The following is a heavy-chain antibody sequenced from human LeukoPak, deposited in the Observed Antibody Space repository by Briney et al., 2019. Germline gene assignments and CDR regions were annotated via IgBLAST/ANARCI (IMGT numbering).Heavy chain of an antibody. J-gene: IGHJ6*02. Sequence: SETLSLTCAVYDGSFSGYYWSWIRQPPGKGLEWIGEINHSGSTNYNPSLKSRVTISVDTSKNQFSLKLSSVTAADTAVYYCARGDYYYDSSGYLQVRPPYYGMDVWGQGTTVTVSS. V-gene: IGHV4-34*01. CDR1: DGSFSGYY. D-gene: IGHD3-22*01. CDR2: INHSGST. CDR3: ARGDYYYDSSGYLQVRPPYYGMDV.